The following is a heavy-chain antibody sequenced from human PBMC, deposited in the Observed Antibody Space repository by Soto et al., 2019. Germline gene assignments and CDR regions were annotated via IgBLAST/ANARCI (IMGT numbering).Heavy chain of an antibody. CDR3: ARDAGTDYYYGMDV. Sequence: GASVKVSCKPSGGTFSSYAISWVRQAPGQGLEWMGGISPIFGTANYAQKFQGRVTITADESTSTAYMELRSLRSDDTAVYYCARDAGTDYYYGMDVWGQGTTVTVSS. CDR2: ISPIFGTA. CDR1: GGTFSSYA. V-gene: IGHV1-69*13. J-gene: IGHJ6*02. D-gene: IGHD6-13*01.